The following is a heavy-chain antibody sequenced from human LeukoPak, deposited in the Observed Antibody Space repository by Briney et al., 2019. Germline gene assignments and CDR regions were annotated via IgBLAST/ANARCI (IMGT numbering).Heavy chain of an antibody. CDR1: GGAISSGGYD. V-gene: IGHV4-30-2*01. CDR2: IYHSGST. Sequence: SETLSLTCTVSGGAISSGGYDWSWIRQPPGKGLEWIGYIYHSGSTYYNPSLKSRVTISVDRSKNQFSLKLSSVTAADTAVYYCARDRGFLESLAPLDPWGQGTLVTVSS. D-gene: IGHD3-3*01. CDR3: ARDRGFLESLAPLDP. J-gene: IGHJ5*02.